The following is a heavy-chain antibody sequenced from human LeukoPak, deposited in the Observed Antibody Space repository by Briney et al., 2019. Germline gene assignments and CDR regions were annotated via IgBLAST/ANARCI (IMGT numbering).Heavy chain of an antibody. V-gene: IGHV1-8*01. CDR2: MNPNSGNT. CDR1: GYTFTSYD. J-gene: IGHJ4*02. CDR3: AREVGYSSSYYFDY. Sequence: ASVKVSCKASGYTFTSYDINWVRQATGQGLEWMGWMNPNSGNTDYAQKFQGRVTMTRDTSISTAYMELSRLISDDTAVYHCAREVGYSSSYYFDYWGQGTLVTVSS. D-gene: IGHD6-6*01.